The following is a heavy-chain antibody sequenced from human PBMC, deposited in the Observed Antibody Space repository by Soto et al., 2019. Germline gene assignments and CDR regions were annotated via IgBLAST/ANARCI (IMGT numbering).Heavy chain of an antibody. CDR1: GYSFTSYW. V-gene: IGHV5-10-1*01. J-gene: IGHJ6*02. D-gene: IGHD4-4*01. Sequence: PGESLKISCKGSGYSFTSYWITWVRQMPGKGLEWMGRIAPSDSYTNYSPSFQGHVTLSVDRSINTAYLQWNSLKASDTAMYHCARLVTTSPPDRLAGWGQGTTVTVAS. CDR2: IAPSDSYT. CDR3: ARLVTTSPPDRLAG.